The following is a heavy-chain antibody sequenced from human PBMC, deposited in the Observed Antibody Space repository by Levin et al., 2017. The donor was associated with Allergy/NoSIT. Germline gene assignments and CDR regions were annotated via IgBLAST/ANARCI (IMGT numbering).Heavy chain of an antibody. CDR2: IYWDGGT. Sequence: SGPTLVKPTQTLTLTCTISGFSLSTSGVGVGWIRQPPGKALEWLALIYWDGGTRYSPSLKSRLTITKDTSRTQVVLIMTKMDPVDTATYYCVHSSNSGWVPFDYWGQGTLVTVSS. J-gene: IGHJ4*02. CDR3: VHSSNSGWVPFDY. V-gene: IGHV2-5*02. CDR1: GFSLSTSGVG. D-gene: IGHD6-19*01.